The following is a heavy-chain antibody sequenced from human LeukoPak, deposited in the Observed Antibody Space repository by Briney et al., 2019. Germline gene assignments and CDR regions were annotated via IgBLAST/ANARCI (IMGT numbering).Heavy chain of an antibody. V-gene: IGHV3-74*01. CDR3: ARGYCSGGSCYPVYYFDY. CDR2: IVNDEITT. Sequence: GGSLRLSCVASGFTFRSHWMHWVRQAPGKGLEWVSYIVNDEITTNYAESVRGRFTTSRDNAKNTIYLQMDSLRAADTAVYYCARGYCSGGSCYPVYYFDYWGQGTLVTVSS. D-gene: IGHD2-15*01. CDR1: GFTFRSHW. J-gene: IGHJ4*02.